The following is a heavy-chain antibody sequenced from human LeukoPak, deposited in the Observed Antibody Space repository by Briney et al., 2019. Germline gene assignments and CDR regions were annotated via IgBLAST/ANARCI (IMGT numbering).Heavy chain of an antibody. CDR2: IIPIFGTA. Sequence: GASVKVSCKASGGTFSSYAISWVRQAPGQGLEWMGGIIPIFGTANYAQKFQGRVTITADKSTSTAYMELSSLRSEDTAVYYCARDRRYSGYAIFDYWGQGTLVTVSS. CDR1: GGTFSSYA. V-gene: IGHV1-69*06. CDR3: ARDRRYSGYAIFDY. J-gene: IGHJ4*02. D-gene: IGHD5-12*01.